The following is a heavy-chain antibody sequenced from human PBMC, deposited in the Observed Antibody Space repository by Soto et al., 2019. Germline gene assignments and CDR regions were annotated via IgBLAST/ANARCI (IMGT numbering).Heavy chain of an antibody. D-gene: IGHD6-13*01. Sequence: GGSLRLSCAASGFTFSSYAMSWVRQAPGKGLEWVSAISGGGGSTYYADSVKGRFTISRDNSKNTLYLQMNSLRAEDTAVYYCAKGSIAAAGTSFAGMDVWGQGTTVTV. CDR2: ISGGGGST. J-gene: IGHJ6*02. V-gene: IGHV3-23*01. CDR1: GFTFSSYA. CDR3: AKGSIAAAGTSFAGMDV.